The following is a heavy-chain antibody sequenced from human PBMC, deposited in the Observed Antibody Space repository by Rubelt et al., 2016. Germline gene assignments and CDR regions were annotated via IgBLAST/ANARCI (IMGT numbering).Heavy chain of an antibody. V-gene: IGHV4-39*07. CDR1: GGSISSSSYY. J-gene: IGHJ4*02. D-gene: IGHD1-7*01. CDR2: ISYSGCT. Sequence: QLQLQESGPGLVKPSETLSLTCTVSGGSISSSSYYWGWIRQPPGKGLDWIGSISYSGCTYYNPSLKSRVPISVDTSKTPFSLKLSSVTAADTAVYYCARDPRAGTTSFDYWGQGTLVTVSS. CDR3: ARDPRAGTTSFDY.